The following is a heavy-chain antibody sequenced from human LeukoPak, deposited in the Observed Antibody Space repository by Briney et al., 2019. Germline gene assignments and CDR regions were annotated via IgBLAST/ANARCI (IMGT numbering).Heavy chain of an antibody. CDR3: ATSPADYGGG. V-gene: IGHV3-74*01. J-gene: IGHJ4*02. Sequence: PGGSLRLSCAASGFTFSSYWMHWVRQAPGKGLVWVSRINTDGSSTSYADSVKGRFTISRDNAKNTLDLQMNSLRAEDTAVYYCATSPADYGGGWGQGTLVTVSS. CDR1: GFTFSSYW. CDR2: INTDGSST. D-gene: IGHD4-23*01.